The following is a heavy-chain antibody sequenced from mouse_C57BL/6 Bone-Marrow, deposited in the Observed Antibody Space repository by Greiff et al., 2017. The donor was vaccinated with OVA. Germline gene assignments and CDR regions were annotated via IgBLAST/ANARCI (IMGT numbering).Heavy chain of an antibody. Sequence: EVHLVESGGGLVQPGGSLKLSCAASGFTFSDYGMAWVRQAPRKGPEWVAFISNLAYSIYYADTVTGRFTISRENAKNTLYLEMSSLRSEDTAMYYCARQAYYSNSFAYWGQGTLVTVSA. J-gene: IGHJ3*01. CDR2: ISNLAYSI. V-gene: IGHV5-15*01. CDR1: GFTFSDYG. CDR3: ARQAYYSNSFAY. D-gene: IGHD2-5*01.